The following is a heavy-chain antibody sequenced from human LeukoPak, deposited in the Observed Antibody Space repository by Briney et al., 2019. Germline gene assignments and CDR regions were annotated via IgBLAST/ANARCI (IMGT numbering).Heavy chain of an antibody. V-gene: IGHV3-48*03. CDR3: ARAHYYDSSTSDY. Sequence: PGGSLRLSCAASGFTFSSYEMNWVRQAPGKGLEWVSYISSSGSTIYYADSVKGRFTISRDNAKNSLYLQMNSLRAEDTAVYYCARAHYYDSSTSDYWGQGTLVTVSS. CDR2: ISSSGSTI. J-gene: IGHJ4*02. D-gene: IGHD3-22*01. CDR1: GFTFSSYE.